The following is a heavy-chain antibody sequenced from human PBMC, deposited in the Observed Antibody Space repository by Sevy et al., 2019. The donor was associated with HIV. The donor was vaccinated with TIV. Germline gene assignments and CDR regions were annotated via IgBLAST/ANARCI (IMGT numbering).Heavy chain of an antibody. V-gene: IGHV4-30-2*01. CDR2: IYHTGNT. Sequence: SETLSLTCAVSGDSISSSIYSWNWIRQPPGKGLEWIGYIYHTGNTYYNPSLRSRVTISVETSKNHFSLKLTSVTAADTAVYYCARDSGDYPYYFDHWGQGTLVTVSS. J-gene: IGHJ4*02. CDR1: GDSISSSIYS. D-gene: IGHD2-21*02. CDR3: ARDSGDYPYYFDH.